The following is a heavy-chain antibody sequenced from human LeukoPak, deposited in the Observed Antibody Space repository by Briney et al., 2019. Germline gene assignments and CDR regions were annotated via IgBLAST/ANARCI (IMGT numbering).Heavy chain of an antibody. CDR1: GFTLNHYV. J-gene: IGHJ6*03. CDR2: ISESSSSI. Sequence: GGSLRLSCAASGFTLNHYVMTWVRQAPGKGPEWISAISESSSSIYYADSVKGRFTISRDNSKNTLYLDMNSLRAEDTAIYYCAKGGQSYYTYYYMDAWGKGTPVSVSS. V-gene: IGHV3-23*01. CDR3: AKGGQSYYTYYYMDA. D-gene: IGHD3-16*01.